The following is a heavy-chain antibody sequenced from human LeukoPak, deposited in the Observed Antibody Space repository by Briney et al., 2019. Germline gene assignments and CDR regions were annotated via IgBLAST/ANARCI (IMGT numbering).Heavy chain of an antibody. V-gene: IGHV4-39*01. CDR2: IYYSGST. Sequence: PSETLSLTCTVSGGSISSSSYYWGWIRQPPGKGLEWIGSIYYSGSTYYNPSLKSRVTISVDTSKNQFSLKLSSVTAADTAVYYCARQVTDTATVPYYYYGMDVWGQGTTVTVSS. CDR1: GGSISSSSYY. CDR3: ARQVTDTATVPYYYYGMDV. D-gene: IGHD5-18*01. J-gene: IGHJ6*02.